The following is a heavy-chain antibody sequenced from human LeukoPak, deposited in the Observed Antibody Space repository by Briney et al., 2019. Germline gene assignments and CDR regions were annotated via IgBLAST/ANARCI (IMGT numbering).Heavy chain of an antibody. Sequence: SGPALVKPTQTLTLTCTFSGFSLSTSGMRVSWIRQPPGKALEWLARIDWDDDKFYSTSLKTRLTISKDTSKHQVVLTMTNMDPADTATYYCARMDSSSWLGHFDYWGQGTLVTVSS. D-gene: IGHD6-13*01. CDR3: ARMDSSSWLGHFDY. CDR2: IDWDDDK. V-gene: IGHV2-70*04. CDR1: GFSLSTSGMR. J-gene: IGHJ4*02.